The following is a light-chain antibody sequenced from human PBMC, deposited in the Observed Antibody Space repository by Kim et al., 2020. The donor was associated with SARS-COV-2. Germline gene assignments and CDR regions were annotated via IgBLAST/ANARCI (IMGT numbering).Light chain of an antibody. V-gene: IGKV4-1*01. CDR3: QQYYSSPRT. Sequence: DIVMTQSPDSLAVSLGERATINCKSSQSVLYSSNNKNYLAWYQQRPGQPPKLLIYWVSTRESGIPDRFSASGSGTDFTLTISSLQAEDVAVYYCQQYYSSPRTFGQGTKVDIK. CDR2: WVS. CDR1: QSVLYSSNNKNY. J-gene: IGKJ1*01.